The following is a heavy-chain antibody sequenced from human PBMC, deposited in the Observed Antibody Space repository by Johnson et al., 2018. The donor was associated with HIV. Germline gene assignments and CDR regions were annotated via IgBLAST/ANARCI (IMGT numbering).Heavy chain of an antibody. J-gene: IGHJ3*02. CDR2: IYSGGST. V-gene: IGHV3-53*01. CDR3: AKDRSTGWYPAFGI. D-gene: IGHD6-19*01. Sequence: VQLVESGGGLVKPGGSLRLSCAASGFTVSSNYMSWVRQAPGKGLEWVSVIYSGGSTYYADSVKGRFTISRDNSKNTLYLQMNSLRAEDTALYYCAKDRSTGWYPAFGIWGQGTMVTVSS. CDR1: GFTVSSNY.